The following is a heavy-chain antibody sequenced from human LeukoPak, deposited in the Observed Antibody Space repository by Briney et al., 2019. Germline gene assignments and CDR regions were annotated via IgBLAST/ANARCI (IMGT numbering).Heavy chain of an antibody. Sequence: GGSLRLSCAASGFTFSSYAMSWVRQAPGKGLEWVSAISGSGGSTYHADSVKGRFTISRDNSKNTLYLQMNSLRAEDTAVYYCAKGPSHYDSSGYYDYWGQGTLVTVSS. CDR1: GFTFSSYA. J-gene: IGHJ4*02. CDR3: AKGPSHYDSSGYYDY. V-gene: IGHV3-23*01. D-gene: IGHD3-22*01. CDR2: ISGSGGST.